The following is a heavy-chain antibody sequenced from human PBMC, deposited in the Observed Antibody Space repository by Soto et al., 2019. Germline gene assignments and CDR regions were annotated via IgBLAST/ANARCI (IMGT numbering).Heavy chain of an antibody. J-gene: IGHJ4*02. V-gene: IGHV4-34*01. D-gene: IGHD1-26*01. CDR1: GGSFSGYY. CDR2: INHSGST. Sequence: SETLSLTCAVYGGSFSGYYWSWIRQPPGKGLEWIGEINHSGSTNYNPSLKSRVTISVDTSKNQFSLKLSSVTAADTAVYYCARQIVGATNHPSFDYWGQGTLVTVSS. CDR3: ARQIVGATNHPSFDY.